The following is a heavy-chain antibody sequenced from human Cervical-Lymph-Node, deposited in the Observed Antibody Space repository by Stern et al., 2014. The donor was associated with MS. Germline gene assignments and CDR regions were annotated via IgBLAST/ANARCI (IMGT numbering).Heavy chain of an antibody. CDR2: IYQGGST. CDR3: ARVDDCSGGTCFSTSWFDP. Sequence: QLQLQESGPGLVKPSETLSLTCTVSGGSFNNYYWSWIRQPPGKGLEWIGYIYQGGSTKYNPSLKSRVTISLHTSKKQFSLRLTSVTAADTAVYYCARVDDCSGGTCFSTSWFDPWGQGTLVTVSS. D-gene: IGHD2-15*01. V-gene: IGHV4-59*01. CDR1: GGSFNNYY. J-gene: IGHJ5*02.